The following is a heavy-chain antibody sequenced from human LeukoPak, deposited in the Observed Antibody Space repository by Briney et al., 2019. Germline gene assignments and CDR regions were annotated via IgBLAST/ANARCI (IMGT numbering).Heavy chain of an antibody. CDR1: GFTFNNAW. D-gene: IGHD3-10*01. Sequence: GGSLRLSCAVSGFTFNNAWRNWVRQAPGKGLEWVGRVKRKIEAEATDYAAPVKGRFTISRDDSKSTLYLQMNSLKSEDTAVYYCTTLSFVWFGDDYWGQGTLVTVS. CDR3: TTLSFVWFGDDY. V-gene: IGHV3-15*01. J-gene: IGHJ4*02. CDR2: VKRKIEAEAT.